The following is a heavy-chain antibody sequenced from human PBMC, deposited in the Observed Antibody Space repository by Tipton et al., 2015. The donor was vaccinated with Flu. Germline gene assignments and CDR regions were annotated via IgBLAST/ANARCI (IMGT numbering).Heavy chain of an antibody. D-gene: IGHD6-19*01. CDR2: ISGLGGST. Sequence: SLRLSCVVSGFTFSSFAMSWVRQAPGKGLEWVSAISGLGGSTYYAPSVKGRFTISRDNAKNSVYLQMNSLRVDDTGVYFCVTRGVTVAVPYWGQGTLVTVSS. CDR3: VTRGVTVAVPY. V-gene: IGHV3-23*01. J-gene: IGHJ4*02. CDR1: GFTFSSFA.